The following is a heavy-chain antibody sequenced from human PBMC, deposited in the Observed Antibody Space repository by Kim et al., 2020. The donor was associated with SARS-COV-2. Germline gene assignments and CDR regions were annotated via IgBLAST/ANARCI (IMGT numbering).Heavy chain of an antibody. J-gene: IGHJ4*02. Sequence: ASLKVSCKASGYTSTSYTIHWVRQAPGQRLEWMGWINVGNGNTKNSQKFQGRVTITRDTSASTAYMEVSSLSSEDTAVYYCARLASGSLDYWGQGTLVTVSS. CDR1: GYTSTSYT. CDR3: ARLASGSLDY. D-gene: IGHD1-26*01. CDR2: INVGNGNT. V-gene: IGHV1-3*01.